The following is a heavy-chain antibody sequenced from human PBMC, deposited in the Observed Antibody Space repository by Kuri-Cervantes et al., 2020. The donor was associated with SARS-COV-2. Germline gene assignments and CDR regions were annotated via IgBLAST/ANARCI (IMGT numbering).Heavy chain of an antibody. CDR3: ARASVVPAAYPTFDY. V-gene: IGHV1-2*02. CDR1: GYTFTGYY. J-gene: IGHJ4*02. Sequence: ASVKVSCKASGYTFTGYYMHWVRQAPGQGLEWMGWINPNSGGTNYAQKFQGRVTMTRDESTSTAYMELSSLRSEDTAVYYCARASVVPAAYPTFDYWGQGTLVTVSS. CDR2: INPNSGGT. D-gene: IGHD2-2*01.